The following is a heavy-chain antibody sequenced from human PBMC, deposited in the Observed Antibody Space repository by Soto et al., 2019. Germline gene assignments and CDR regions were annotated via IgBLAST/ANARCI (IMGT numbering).Heavy chain of an antibody. CDR1: GGSISSYY. D-gene: IGHD6-19*01. Sequence: SETLSLTCTVSGGSISSYYWSWIRQPPGKGLEWIGYIYYSGSTNYNPSLKSRVTISVDTSKNQFSLKLSSVTAADTAVYYCAKIPLSYSSGWYYFDYWGQGTLVTVSS. CDR2: IYYSGST. V-gene: IGHV4-59*08. CDR3: AKIPLSYSSGWYYFDY. J-gene: IGHJ4*02.